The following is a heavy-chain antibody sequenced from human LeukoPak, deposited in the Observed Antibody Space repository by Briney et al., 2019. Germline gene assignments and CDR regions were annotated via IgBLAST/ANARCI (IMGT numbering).Heavy chain of an antibody. CDR1: GFTFSNYA. Sequence: GGSLRLSCAASGFTFSNYAMYWVRQAPGKGLEWVSSIDASGGATYYADSVKGRFTISRDNSKNTFYLQMNSLRAEDTAVYSWAKGSGSGWYGWFAPWGQGTLVPVSS. J-gene: IGHJ5*02. D-gene: IGHD6-19*01. CDR3: AKGSGSGWYGWFAP. CDR2: IDASGGAT. V-gene: IGHV3-23*01.